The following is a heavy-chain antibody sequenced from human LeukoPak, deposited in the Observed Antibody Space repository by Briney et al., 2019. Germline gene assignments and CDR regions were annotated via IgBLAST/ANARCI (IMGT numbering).Heavy chain of an antibody. J-gene: IGHJ5*02. CDR3: AREFYSSSSDWFDP. CDR1: GFTFSSYS. Sequence: PGGSLRLSCAASGFTFSSYSMNWVRKAPGKGREWVSSISSSSSYIYYADSVKGRFTISRDNAKNSLYLQMNSLRAEDTAVYYCAREFYSSSSDWFDPWGQGTLVTVSS. D-gene: IGHD6-6*01. CDR2: ISSSSSYI. V-gene: IGHV3-21*01.